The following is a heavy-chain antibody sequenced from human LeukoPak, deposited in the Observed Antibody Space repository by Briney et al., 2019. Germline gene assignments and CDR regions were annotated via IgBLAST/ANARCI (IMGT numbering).Heavy chain of an antibody. D-gene: IGHD3-3*01. CDR2: IYYSGST. J-gene: IGHJ4*02. V-gene: IGHV4-39*07. CDR1: GGSISSSSYY. Sequence: PSETLSLTCTVSGGSISSSSYYWGWIRQPPGKGLEWIGSIYYSGSTYYNPSLKSRVTISVDRSKNQFSLKLSSVTAADTAVYYCARAGDFWSGYPNWGQGTLVTVSS. CDR3: ARAGDFWSGYPN.